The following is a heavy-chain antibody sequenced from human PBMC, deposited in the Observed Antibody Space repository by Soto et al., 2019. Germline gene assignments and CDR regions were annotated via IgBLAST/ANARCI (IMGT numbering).Heavy chain of an antibody. CDR3: ARGRWGDGYSGMDV. Sequence: QVQLVESGGGVVQPGRSLRLSCAASGFTFSSYAMHWVRQAPSKGLEWVAVISYDGSNKYYADSVKGRFTISRDNSKNTLYLQMNSLRAEDTAVYYCARGRWGDGYSGMDVWGQGTTVTVSS. V-gene: IGHV3-30-3*01. CDR1: GFTFSSYA. CDR2: ISYDGSNK. J-gene: IGHJ6*02. D-gene: IGHD5-12*01.